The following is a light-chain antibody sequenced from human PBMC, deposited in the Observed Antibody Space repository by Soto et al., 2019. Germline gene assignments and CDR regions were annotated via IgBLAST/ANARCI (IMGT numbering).Light chain of an antibody. CDR3: MPALPTPT. J-gene: IGKJ4*01. V-gene: IGKV2-28*01. CDR2: LGS. CDR1: QSLLHRNGYNY. Sequence: DIVMTQSPLSLPVTPGEPASISCRSSQSLLHRNGYNYLDWYLQKPGQSPQLLIYLGSNRASGVPGRVSGSGLSTDFSTKISRVEAEDGWVLFRMPALPTPTFGGGTKVEIK.